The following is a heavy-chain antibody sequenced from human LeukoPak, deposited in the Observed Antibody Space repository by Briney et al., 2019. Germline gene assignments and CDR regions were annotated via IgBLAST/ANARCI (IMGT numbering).Heavy chain of an antibody. Sequence: SETLSLTCTVSGGSISSSSYYWGWIRQPPGKGLEWIGSIYYSGSTYYNPSLKSRVTISVDTSKNQFSLKLSSVTAADTAVYYCARTNYDILTGSVGYYDYYFDYWGQGTLVTVSS. CDR1: GGSISSSSYY. CDR2: IYYSGST. D-gene: IGHD3-9*01. V-gene: IGHV4-39*07. J-gene: IGHJ4*02. CDR3: ARTNYDILTGSVGYYDYYFDY.